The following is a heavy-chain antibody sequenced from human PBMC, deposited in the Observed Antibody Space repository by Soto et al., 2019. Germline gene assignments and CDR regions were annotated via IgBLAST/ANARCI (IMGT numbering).Heavy chain of an antibody. Sequence: QVQLVQSGAEVKKPGASVKVSCKASGYTFTSYYMHWVRQAPGQGLEWMGIINPSGGSTSYAQKFQGRVTMTRDTSTSTVYMELSSLRSEDTAVYYCARSHYYDSSGYQNHFDYWGQGTLVTVSS. V-gene: IGHV1-46*01. CDR2: INPSGGST. D-gene: IGHD3-22*01. CDR1: GYTFTSYY. CDR3: ARSHYYDSSGYQNHFDY. J-gene: IGHJ4*02.